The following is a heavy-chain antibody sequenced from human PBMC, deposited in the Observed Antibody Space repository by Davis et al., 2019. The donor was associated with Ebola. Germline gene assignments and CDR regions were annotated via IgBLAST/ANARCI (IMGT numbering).Heavy chain of an antibody. Sequence: ASVKVSCKASGYTFTSYGITWVRQAPGQGLEWMGWISAYNGNTNYAQKLQGRVTMTTDTSTSTAYMELRSLRSDDTAVYYCARAHHYGGPAGWSVYWGQGTLVTVSS. CDR3: ARAHHYGGPAGWSVY. J-gene: IGHJ4*02. D-gene: IGHD4-23*01. V-gene: IGHV1-18*01. CDR1: GYTFTSYG. CDR2: ISAYNGNT.